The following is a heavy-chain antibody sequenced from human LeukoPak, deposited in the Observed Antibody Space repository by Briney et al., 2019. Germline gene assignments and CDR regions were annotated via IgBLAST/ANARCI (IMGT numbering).Heavy chain of an antibody. J-gene: IGHJ1*01. D-gene: IGHD1-26*01. CDR3: ARDPGRSGSYYLPVYFQH. Sequence: SGTLSLTCAVSGGSISSSNWWSRVRQPPGKGPEWIGEIYHSGSTNYNPSLKSRVTISVDKSKNQFSLKLSSVTAADTAVYYCARDPGRSGSYYLPVYFQHWGQGTLVTVSS. CDR2: IYHSGST. V-gene: IGHV4-4*02. CDR1: GGSISSSNW.